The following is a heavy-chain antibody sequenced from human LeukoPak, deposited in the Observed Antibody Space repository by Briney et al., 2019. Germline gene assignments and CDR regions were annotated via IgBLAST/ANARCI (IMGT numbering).Heavy chain of an antibody. D-gene: IGHD6-13*01. Sequence: SETLSLTCSVSGGSITNSAYYWGWIRQPPGKGLEWTGSIYYSGSTYYNPSLKSRVTISVDTSKNQFSLKLSSVTAADTAVYYCARHEEQQPDAFDIWGQGTMVTVSS. J-gene: IGHJ3*02. CDR3: ARHEEQQPDAFDI. CDR1: GGSITNSAYY. V-gene: IGHV4-39*01. CDR2: IYYSGST.